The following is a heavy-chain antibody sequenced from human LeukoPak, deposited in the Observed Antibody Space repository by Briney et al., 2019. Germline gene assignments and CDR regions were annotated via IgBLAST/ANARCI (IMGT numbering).Heavy chain of an antibody. J-gene: IGHJ3*02. CDR2: IYPGDSDT. Sequence: GESLKISCKGSGYSFTSYWIGWVRQMPGKGLEWMGIIYPGDSDTRYSPSFQGQVTISADKSISTAYLQWSSLKASDTAMYYCAGRVKLYGGNSLGAFDIWGQGTMVTVSS. D-gene: IGHD4-23*01. CDR1: GYSFTSYW. V-gene: IGHV5-51*01. CDR3: AGRVKLYGGNSLGAFDI.